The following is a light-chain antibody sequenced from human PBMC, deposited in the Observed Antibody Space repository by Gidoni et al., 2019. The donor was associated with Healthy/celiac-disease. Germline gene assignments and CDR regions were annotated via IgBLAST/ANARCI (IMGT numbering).Light chain of an antibody. J-gene: IGKJ1*01. Sequence: DIQMTQSPSSLSASVGDRVTITCRASQSISSYLNWYQQKPGKAPKLLIYAASSLQSGVPSRFSGSGSGTDFTLTISKLQPEDFATYYCQQSYSTPPTFGQXTKVEIK. CDR3: QQSYSTPPT. CDR1: QSISSY. CDR2: AAS. V-gene: IGKV1-39*01.